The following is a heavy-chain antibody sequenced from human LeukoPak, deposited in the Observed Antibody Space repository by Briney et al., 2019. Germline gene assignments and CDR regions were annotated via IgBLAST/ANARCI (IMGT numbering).Heavy chain of an antibody. Sequence: GGSLRLSCVVSGFPFSSYAMSWVRQAPGKGLEWVSGISGSGDDTYYAASVKGRFIVTRDTSKNTLYLQMNSLRAEDTAVYYCAKDPLNTLMVSPTFDYWGQGTLVTVSS. D-gene: IGHD5-18*01. CDR2: ISGSGDDT. J-gene: IGHJ4*02. CDR1: GFPFSSYA. CDR3: AKDPLNTLMVSPTFDY. V-gene: IGHV3-23*01.